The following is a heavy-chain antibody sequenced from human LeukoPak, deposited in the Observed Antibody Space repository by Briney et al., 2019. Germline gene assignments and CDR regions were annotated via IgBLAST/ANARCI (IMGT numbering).Heavy chain of an antibody. D-gene: IGHD5-24*01. CDR3: ARNTDRDAYMAN. Sequence: RGSLRLSCAASGFTFSSYWMSWVRQTPGKGLEWVANIKPDGSDKKYVDSVKGRFTISRDNAKSSLYLQLNSLRAEDTAVYYCARNTDRDAYMANWGQGTLVTVSS. V-gene: IGHV3-7*01. J-gene: IGHJ4*02. CDR2: IKPDGSDK. CDR1: GFTFSSYW.